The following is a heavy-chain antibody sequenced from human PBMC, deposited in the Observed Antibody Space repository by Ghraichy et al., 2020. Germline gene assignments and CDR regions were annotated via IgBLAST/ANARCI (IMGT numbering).Heavy chain of an antibody. CDR3: ARHPADYYDRFYYYYYMDV. D-gene: IGHD3-22*01. V-gene: IGHV4-39*01. CDR1: GGSISSSSYY. CDR2: IYYSGST. J-gene: IGHJ6*03. Sequence: SETLSLTCTVSGGSISSSSYYWGWIRQPPGKGLEWIGSIYYSGSTYYNPSLKSRVTISVDTSKNQFSLKLSSVTAADTAVYYCARHPADYYDRFYYYYYMDVWGKGTTVTVSS.